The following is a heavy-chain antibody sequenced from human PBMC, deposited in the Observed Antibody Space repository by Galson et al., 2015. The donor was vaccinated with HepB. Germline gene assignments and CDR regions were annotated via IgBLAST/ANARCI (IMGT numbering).Heavy chain of an antibody. CDR2: ISNDGTNQ. CDR3: ARGIPRTTDYISKHYYYGMDV. D-gene: IGHD4/OR15-4a*01. CDR1: GFTFSNYA. V-gene: IGHV3-30*04. J-gene: IGHJ6*02. Sequence: SLRLSCAASGFTFSNYAMHWVRQAPGKGLEWVAVISNDGTNQFYGDSMQGRFTISRDNSRNTLYLQMNSLKSGDTAVYYCARGIPRTTDYISKHYYYGMDVWGQGTTVTVSS.